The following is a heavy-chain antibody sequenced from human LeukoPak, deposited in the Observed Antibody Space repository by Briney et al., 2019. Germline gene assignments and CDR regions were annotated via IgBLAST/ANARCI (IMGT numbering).Heavy chain of an antibody. V-gene: IGHV1-2*02. Sequence: GSVKVSCKASGYTFTGHYMHWVRQAPGEGLEWMGWINPNSGDTNYAQNFQGRVTMTRDTSVSTVYMELSRLRSDDTAVYYCARDLHLYWGQGTLVTVSS. CDR1: GYTFTGHY. CDR3: ARDLHLY. J-gene: IGHJ4*02. CDR2: INPNSGDT.